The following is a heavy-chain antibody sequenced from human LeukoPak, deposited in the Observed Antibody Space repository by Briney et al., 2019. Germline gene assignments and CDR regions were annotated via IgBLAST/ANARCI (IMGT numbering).Heavy chain of an antibody. Sequence: TSETLSLTCTVSGGSISSRSYYWGWIRQSPGKGLEWIGEVHKSGSTNYYPSLQSRVTISIDKSKNQIALELTSVTAADTAVYYCAKEIVGAPTPGAYWGQGILVTVSS. CDR2: VHKSGST. J-gene: IGHJ4*02. V-gene: IGHV4-39*06. D-gene: IGHD1-26*01. CDR1: GGSISSRSYY. CDR3: AKEIVGAPTPGAY.